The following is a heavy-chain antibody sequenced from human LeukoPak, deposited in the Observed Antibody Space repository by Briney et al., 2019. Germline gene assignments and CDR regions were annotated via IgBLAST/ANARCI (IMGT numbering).Heavy chain of an antibody. Sequence: ASVKVSCTPSGYTFTVYYMHWVRQAPGKGLEWMGGFDPEDGETIYAQKFQGRVTMIEDTSTGTAYMELSSLRSEDTAVYYCATDRRYCSGGSCYSGFDYWGQGTLVTVSS. CDR1: GYTFTVYY. D-gene: IGHD2-15*01. J-gene: IGHJ4*02. CDR3: ATDRRYCSGGSCYSGFDY. V-gene: IGHV1-24*01. CDR2: FDPEDGET.